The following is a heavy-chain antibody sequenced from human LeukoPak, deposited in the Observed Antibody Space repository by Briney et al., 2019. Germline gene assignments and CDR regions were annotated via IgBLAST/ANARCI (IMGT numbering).Heavy chain of an antibody. CDR2: ISFRSTYI. Sequence: GGPLRLPCAFSGVTFTNYSMNWVRQAPAKGLEWVSSISFRSTYIYYADSVKGRFTISRDNANDSLDLQMNSRRAEDTAVYYCASLGGSYFDYWGQGTLVTVSS. CDR1: GVTFTNYS. V-gene: IGHV3-21*01. J-gene: IGHJ4*02. CDR3: ASLGGSYFDY. D-gene: IGHD2-15*01.